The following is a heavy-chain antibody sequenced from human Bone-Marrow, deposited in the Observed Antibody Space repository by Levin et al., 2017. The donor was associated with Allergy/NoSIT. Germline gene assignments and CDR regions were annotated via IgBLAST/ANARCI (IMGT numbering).Heavy chain of an antibody. Sequence: PSETLSLTCTVSGGSISTSGYYWSWIRQHPGKGLEWIAYIYYSGNTHYNPSLKSRVTMSVDTSKNQFSLKMTSVTAADTAVYYCAREDSYGIRAFDYWGQGTLVTVSS. J-gene: IGHJ4*02. CDR3: AREDSYGIRAFDY. D-gene: IGHD5-18*01. CDR2: IYYSGNT. CDR1: GGSISTSGYY. V-gene: IGHV4-31*03.